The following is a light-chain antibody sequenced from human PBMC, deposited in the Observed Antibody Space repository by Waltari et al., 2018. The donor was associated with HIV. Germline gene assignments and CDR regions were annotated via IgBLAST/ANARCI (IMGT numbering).Light chain of an antibody. Sequence: QSALTQPRSVSGSPGQSVTISCTGTSSDVGGYKYVYCYQQHPAKAPKLMIYDVTKRPSGVPDRFSGSKSVNTASLTISGLEAEDEADYYCCSYAGSYTLVFGGGTKLTVL. CDR3: CSYAGSYTLV. J-gene: IGLJ3*02. V-gene: IGLV2-11*01. CDR2: DVT. CDR1: SSDVGGYKY.